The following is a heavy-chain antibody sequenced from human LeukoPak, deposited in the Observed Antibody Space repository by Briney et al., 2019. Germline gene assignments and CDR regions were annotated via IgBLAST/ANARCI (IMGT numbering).Heavy chain of an antibody. J-gene: IGHJ6*03. V-gene: IGHV3-23*01. CDR2: ISGSGGST. Sequence: QSGGSLRLSCAASGFTFSSYAMSWVRQAPGKGLEWVSAISGSGGSTYYADSVKGRFTISRDNSKNTLYLQMNSLRAEDTAVYYCAKAHEDIVVVPAYYMDVWGKGTTVTISS. CDR1: GFTFSSYA. CDR3: AKAHEDIVVVPAYYMDV. D-gene: IGHD2-2*01.